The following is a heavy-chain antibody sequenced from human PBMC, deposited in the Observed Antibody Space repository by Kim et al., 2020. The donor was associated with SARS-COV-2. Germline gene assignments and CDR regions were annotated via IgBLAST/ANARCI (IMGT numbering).Heavy chain of an antibody. CDR1: GGSISSSSYY. J-gene: IGHJ4*02. Sequence: SETLSLTCTVSGGSISSSSYYWGWIRQPPGKGLEWIGSIYYSGSTYYNPSLKSRVTISVDTSKNQFSLKLSSVTAADTAVYYCAREKLSYGISLFDYWGQGTLVTVSS. V-gene: IGHV4-39*01. D-gene: IGHD5-18*01. CDR3: AREKLSYGISLFDY. CDR2: IYYSGST.